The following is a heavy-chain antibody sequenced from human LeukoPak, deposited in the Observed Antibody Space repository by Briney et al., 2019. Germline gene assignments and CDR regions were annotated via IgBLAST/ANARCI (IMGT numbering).Heavy chain of an antibody. V-gene: IGHV3-23*01. CDR2: ISGSGGST. Sequence: PGGSLRLSCAASGFTFSSYAMSWVRQAPGKGLEWVSAISGSGGSTYYADSVKGRFTISRDNSKNTLYLQMNSLRAEDTAVYYCAEDITEGYYDSSGYSDYWGQGTLVTVSS. CDR1: GFTFSSYA. J-gene: IGHJ4*02. CDR3: AEDITEGYYDSSGYSDY. D-gene: IGHD3-22*01.